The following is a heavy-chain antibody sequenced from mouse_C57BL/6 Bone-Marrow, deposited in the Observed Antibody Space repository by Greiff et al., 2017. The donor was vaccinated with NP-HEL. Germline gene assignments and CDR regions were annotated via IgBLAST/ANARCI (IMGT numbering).Heavy chain of an antibody. Sequence: EVKLVESGGGLVQPGGSLKLSCAASGFTFSDYYMYWVRQTPEKRLEWVAYISNGGGSTYYPDTVKGRFTISRDNAKNTLYLQMSRLKSEDTAMYYCARRDYYGSKSFYWYFDVWGTGTTVTVSS. J-gene: IGHJ1*03. CDR3: ARRDYYGSKSFYWYFDV. V-gene: IGHV5-12*01. D-gene: IGHD1-1*01. CDR2: ISNGGGST. CDR1: GFTFSDYY.